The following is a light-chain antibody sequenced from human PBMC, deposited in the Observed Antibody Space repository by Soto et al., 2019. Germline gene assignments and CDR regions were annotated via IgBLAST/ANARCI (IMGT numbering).Light chain of an antibody. CDR1: SSDVGSYNR. J-gene: IGLJ1*01. V-gene: IGLV2-18*02. CDR3: SSYTSSSTYV. Sequence: QSALTQPPSVSGSPGQSVTISCTGTSSDVGSYNRVSWYQQPPGTAPKLMIYEVSNRPSGVPDHFSGSKSGNTASLTISGLQAEDEADYYSSSYTSSSTYVFGTGTKVTVL. CDR2: EVS.